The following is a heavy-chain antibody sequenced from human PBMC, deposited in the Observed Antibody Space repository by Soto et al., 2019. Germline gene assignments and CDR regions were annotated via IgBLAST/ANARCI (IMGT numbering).Heavy chain of an antibody. Sequence: EVQLLESGGGLVQPGGSLTLSCAASGFTFSNYAMTWVRQAPGRGLEWLSAIGVSGDNTYYAYSVKGRFIISRDNSKNTVYLQMNRLRAEDTAVYYCAKELSGSSYNAANFLGQGALVTVSS. J-gene: IGHJ4*02. V-gene: IGHV3-23*01. CDR3: AKELSGSSYNAANF. D-gene: IGHD1-26*01. CDR2: IGVSGDNT. CDR1: GFTFSNYA.